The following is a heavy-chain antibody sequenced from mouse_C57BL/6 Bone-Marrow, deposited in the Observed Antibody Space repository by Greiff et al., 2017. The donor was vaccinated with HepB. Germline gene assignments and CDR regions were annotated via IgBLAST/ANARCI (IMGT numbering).Heavy chain of an antibody. V-gene: IGHV1-82*01. CDR1: GYAFSSSW. J-gene: IGHJ2*01. CDR2: IYPGDGDT. CDR3: ARFPYGSSYV. Sequence: QVQLKQSGPELVKPGASVKISCKASGYAFSSSWMNWVKQRPGKGLEWIGRIYPGDGDTNYNGKFKGKATLTADKSSSTAYMQLSSLTSEDSAVYFCARFPYGSSYVWGQGTTLTVSS. D-gene: IGHD1-1*01.